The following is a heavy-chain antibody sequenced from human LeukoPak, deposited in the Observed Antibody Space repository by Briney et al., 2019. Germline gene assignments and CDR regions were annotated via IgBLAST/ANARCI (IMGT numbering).Heavy chain of an antibody. CDR3: ARHFHSAWFGF. CDR1: GFDFTAYG. Sequence: GESLRISCKCSGFDFTAYGIAWARQMPGKGLEWMGNIYPGGSNGRYSPSFQGQVTMSVDKSITTVYLQWSSLKASDTAMYYCARHFHSAWFGFWGQGSLVTVSS. CDR2: IYPGGSNG. J-gene: IGHJ4*02. D-gene: IGHD5-18*01. V-gene: IGHV5-51*01.